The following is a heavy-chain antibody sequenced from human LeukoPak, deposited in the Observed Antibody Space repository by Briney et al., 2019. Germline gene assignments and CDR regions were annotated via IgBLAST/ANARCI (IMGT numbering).Heavy chain of an antibody. CDR2: IYHSGST. V-gene: IGHV4-30-2*01. CDR1: GRSLSSGGYY. D-gene: IGHD1-1*01. CDR3: ARSTRELEHY. Sequence: SQTLSLTCTVSGRSLSSGGYYWSWIRQPPGRGLEWIGYIYHSGSTYYNPSLKSRVTISVDRSKNQFSLKLSSVTAADTAVYYCARSTRELEHYWGQGTLVTVSS. J-gene: IGHJ4*02.